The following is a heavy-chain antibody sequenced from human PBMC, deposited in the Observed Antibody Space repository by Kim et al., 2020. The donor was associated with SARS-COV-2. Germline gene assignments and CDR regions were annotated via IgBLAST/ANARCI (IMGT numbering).Heavy chain of an antibody. J-gene: IGHJ4*02. CDR3: AKDQPHYYDTPRFDY. D-gene: IGHD3-22*01. V-gene: IGHV3-23*01. Sequence: SVKGRFTISRDNSKNTLYLQMNSLRAEDTAVYYCAKDQPHYYDTPRFDYWGQGTLVTVSS.